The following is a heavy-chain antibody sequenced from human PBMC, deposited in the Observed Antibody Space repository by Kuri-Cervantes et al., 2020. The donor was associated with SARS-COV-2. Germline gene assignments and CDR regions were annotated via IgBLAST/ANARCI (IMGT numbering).Heavy chain of an antibody. CDR2: ISAYNGNT. CDR3: ARDISEGYYSRGYYYFDY. J-gene: IGHJ4*01. Sequence: ASVKVSCKASGYTFTSYGISWVRQAPGQGLEWMGWISAYNGNTNYAQKLQGRATMTTDTSTSTAYMELRSLRSDATAVYYCARDISEGYYSRGYYYFDYWGQGTTVTVSS. D-gene: IGHD3-22*01. V-gene: IGHV1-18*04. CDR1: GYTFTSYG.